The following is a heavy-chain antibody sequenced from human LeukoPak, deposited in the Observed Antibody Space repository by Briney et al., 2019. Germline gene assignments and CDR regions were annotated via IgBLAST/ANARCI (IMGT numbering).Heavy chain of an antibody. V-gene: IGHV1-8*03. D-gene: IGHD2-8*01. CDR3: ARGIKLMYYYYMDV. Sequence: ASVKVSCKASGYTFTGYYMHWVRQAPGQGLEWMGWMNPNSGNTGYAQKFQGRVTITRNTSISTAYMELSSLRSEDTAVYYCARGIKLMYYYYMDVWGKGTTVTVSS. J-gene: IGHJ6*03. CDR1: GYTFTGYY. CDR2: MNPNSGNT.